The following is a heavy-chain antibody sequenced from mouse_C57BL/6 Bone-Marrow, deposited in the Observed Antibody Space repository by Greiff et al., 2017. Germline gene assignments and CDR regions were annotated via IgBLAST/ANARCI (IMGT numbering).Heavy chain of an antibody. J-gene: IGHJ2*01. CDR2: ISDGGSYT. Sequence: DVKLVESGGGLVKPGGSLKLSCAASGFTFSSYAMSWVRQTPEKRLEWVATISDGGSYTYYPDNVKGRFTISRDNAKNNLYLQMSHLKSEDTAMYYCARPYYSSFFDYWGQGTTLTVSS. CDR3: ARPYYSSFFDY. CDR1: GFTFSSYA. V-gene: IGHV5-4*03. D-gene: IGHD2-5*01.